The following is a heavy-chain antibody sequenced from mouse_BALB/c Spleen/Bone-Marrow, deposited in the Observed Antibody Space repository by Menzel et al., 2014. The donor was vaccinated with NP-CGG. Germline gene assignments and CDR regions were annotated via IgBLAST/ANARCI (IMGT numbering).Heavy chain of an antibody. CDR2: IWAGGRT. V-gene: IGHV2-9*02. Sequence: VQLQQSGPGLVSPSQSLSITCNVSGFSLTNYGVHWVRQPPGKGLEWLGVIWAGGRTNYNSALMPRLSISKDNSKSQVFLKMNSLQTDDTAMYYCARGKDYYGSSDAMDYWGQGTSVTVSS. CDR3: ARGKDYYGSSDAMDY. J-gene: IGHJ4*01. CDR1: GFSLTNYG. D-gene: IGHD1-1*01.